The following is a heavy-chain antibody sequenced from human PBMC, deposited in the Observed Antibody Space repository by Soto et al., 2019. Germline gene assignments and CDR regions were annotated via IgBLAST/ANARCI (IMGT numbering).Heavy chain of an antibody. CDR1: GGSISSGDYY. V-gene: IGHV4-30-4*01. J-gene: IGHJ5*02. D-gene: IGHD3-3*01. CDR2: IYYSGST. Sequence: SQTLSLTCTVSGGSISSGDYYWSWIRQPPGKGLEWLGYIYYSGSTYYNPSLKSRVTISVDTSKNQFALKLSSVTAADTAVYSCASIWGVVIVTNWFDPWGQGTLVTVSS. CDR3: ASIWGVVIVTNWFDP.